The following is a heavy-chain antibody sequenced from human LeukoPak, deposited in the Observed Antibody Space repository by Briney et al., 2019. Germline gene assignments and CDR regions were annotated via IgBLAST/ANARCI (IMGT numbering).Heavy chain of an antibody. CDR1: CVSISSGGYY. D-gene: IGHD3-22*01. V-gene: IGHV4-31*03. Sequence: PSETLSLTCTVSCVSISSGGYYWRWIRQHPGKGLEWIVYIYYSGTTYYNPSLKSRVTISVGTSKNQFSLKLSSVTAADTAVYYCARERDNYDSSGYYWGQGTLVTVSS. J-gene: IGHJ4*02. CDR2: IYYSGTT. CDR3: ARERDNYDSSGYY.